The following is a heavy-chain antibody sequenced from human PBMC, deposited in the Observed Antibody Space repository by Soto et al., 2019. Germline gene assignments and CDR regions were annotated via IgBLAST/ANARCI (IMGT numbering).Heavy chain of an antibody. Sequence: QVQLVESGGGVVQPGRSLRLSCAASGFNFSSSAMYWVLQAPGKGLAWMAVILDDGSNRYYADSVRGRFTISRDNSKNTLYLQMNSLRADDTAVYYCARASMVRGIIGWFDPWGQGTLVTVSS. CDR3: ARASMVRGIIGWFDP. V-gene: IGHV3-30-3*01. J-gene: IGHJ5*02. CDR2: ILDDGSNR. CDR1: GFNFSSSA. D-gene: IGHD3-10*01.